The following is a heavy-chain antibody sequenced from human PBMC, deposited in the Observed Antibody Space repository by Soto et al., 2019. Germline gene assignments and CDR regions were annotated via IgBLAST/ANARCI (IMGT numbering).Heavy chain of an antibody. CDR3: ATGTLHFGY. Sequence: EVQLVESGGGLVQPGGSLRLSCEASGLSFSSLWMTWVRQAPGKGLEWVANIKEDGNEKNYLDSVEGRFTISRDNAKNSLYLQMSNLRAEDTAVYYCATGTLHFGYCGQGTLVTVSS. CDR2: IKEDGNEK. CDR1: GLSFSSLW. V-gene: IGHV3-7*01. J-gene: IGHJ4*02.